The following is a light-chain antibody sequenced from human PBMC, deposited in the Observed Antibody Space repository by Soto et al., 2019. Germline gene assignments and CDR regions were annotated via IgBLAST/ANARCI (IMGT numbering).Light chain of an antibody. Sequence: EIVLTQSPGTLSLSPGERATLSCRASQRVSSSYLAWYQQRPGQAPRLLIYGASSRATGIPDRFSGSGSGTDFILTISRLEPEDFAVYYCQLYGSSPWTFGQGTKVEIK. CDR1: QRVSSSY. J-gene: IGKJ1*01. V-gene: IGKV3-20*01. CDR3: QLYGSSPWT. CDR2: GAS.